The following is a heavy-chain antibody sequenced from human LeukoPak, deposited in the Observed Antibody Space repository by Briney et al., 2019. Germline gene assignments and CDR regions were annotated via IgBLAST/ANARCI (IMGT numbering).Heavy chain of an antibody. D-gene: IGHD5-18*01. V-gene: IGHV4-39*01. Sequence: PSETLSLTCTVSGGSISSSSYYWGWIRQPPGKGLEWIGSIYYSGSTYYNPSLKSRVTISVDTSKNQFSLKLSSVTAADTAVYYCARPLAAPGIRAYAFDIWGQGTMVTVSS. J-gene: IGHJ3*02. CDR1: GGSISSSSYY. CDR3: ARPLAAPGIRAYAFDI. CDR2: IYYSGST.